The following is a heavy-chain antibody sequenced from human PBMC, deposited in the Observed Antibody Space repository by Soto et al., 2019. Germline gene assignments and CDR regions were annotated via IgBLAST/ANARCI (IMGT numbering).Heavy chain of an antibody. J-gene: IGHJ4*02. V-gene: IGHV2-26*01. Sequence: QVTLKESGPVLVKPTETLTLTCTVSGFSLSNARMGVSWIRQPPGKALEWLAHIFSNDEKSYSTSLKSRLTISQDTYKSQVVLTMTNMDPVDTATYYCARMRDFWSGYFGGVDNWGQGTLVTVSS. D-gene: IGHD3-3*01. CDR1: GFSLSNARMG. CDR2: IFSNDEK. CDR3: ARMRDFWSGYFGGVDN.